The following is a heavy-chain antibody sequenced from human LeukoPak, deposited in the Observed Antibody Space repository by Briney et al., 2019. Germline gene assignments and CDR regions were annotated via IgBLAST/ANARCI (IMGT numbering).Heavy chain of an antibody. CDR2: ISSSSNYI. CDR3: ARDIYSGSYHHNY. CDR1: GFTFSSYS. Sequence: GGSLRLSCAASGFTFSSYSMNWVRQAPGKGLEWVSSISSSSNYIYYADSVKGRFTISRDNAKNSLYLQMNSLRAEDTAVYYCARDIYSGSYHHNYWGQGTLVTVSS. D-gene: IGHD1-26*01. J-gene: IGHJ4*02. V-gene: IGHV3-21*01.